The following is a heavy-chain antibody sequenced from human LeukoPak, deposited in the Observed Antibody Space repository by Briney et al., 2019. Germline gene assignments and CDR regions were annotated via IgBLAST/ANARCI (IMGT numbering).Heavy chain of an antibody. D-gene: IGHD3-3*01. J-gene: IGHJ3*02. V-gene: IGHV4-34*01. CDR3: ARARITIFGVVPDAFDI. CDR1: GGSISSYY. Sequence: SETLSLTCTVSGGSISSYYWSWIRQPPGKGLEWIGEINHSGSTNYNPSLKSRVTISVDTSKNQFSLKLSSVTAADTAVYYCARARITIFGVVPDAFDIWGQGTMVTVSS. CDR2: INHSGST.